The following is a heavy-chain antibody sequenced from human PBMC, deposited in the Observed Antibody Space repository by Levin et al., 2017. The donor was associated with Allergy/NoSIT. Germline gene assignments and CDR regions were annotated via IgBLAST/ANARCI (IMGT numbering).Heavy chain of an antibody. CDR2: ISSSSGYI. J-gene: IGHJ6*03. D-gene: IGHD2-15*01. CDR1: GFTFSSYR. CDR3: ARGGGYCSGGRCYSDYYYFYYMDV. V-gene: IGHV3-21*01. Sequence: SCAASGFTFSSYRMNWVRQAPGKGLEWVSSISSSSGYIYYADSVKGRFTISRDNAKNSLYLQMNSLRAEDTAVYYCARGGGYCSGGRCYSDYYYFYYMDVWGKGTTVTVSS.